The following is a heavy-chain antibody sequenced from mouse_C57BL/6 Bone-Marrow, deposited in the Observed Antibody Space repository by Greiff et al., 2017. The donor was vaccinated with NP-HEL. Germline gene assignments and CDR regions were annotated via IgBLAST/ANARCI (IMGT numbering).Heavy chain of an antibody. D-gene: IGHD1-1*02. J-gene: IGHJ4*01. CDR2: ISYSGST. CDR3: ARYGGLPYYAMDY. V-gene: IGHV3-8*01. CDR1: GYSITSDY. Sequence: DVKLQESGPGLAKPSQTLSLTCSVTGYSITSDYWNWIRKFPGNKLEYMGYISYSGSTYYNPSLKSRISTTRDTSKNQYYLQLNSVTTEDTATYYSARYGGLPYYAMDYWGQGTSVTVSS.